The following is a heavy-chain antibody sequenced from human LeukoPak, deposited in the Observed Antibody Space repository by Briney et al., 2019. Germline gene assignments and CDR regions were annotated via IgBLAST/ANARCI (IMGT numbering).Heavy chain of an antibody. V-gene: IGHV4-31*03. CDR2: IYYSGST. J-gene: IGHJ5*02. CDR3: ARGGYCSGGSCYLTWFDP. Sequence: SQTLSLTYTVSGGSISSGGYYWSWIRQPPGKSLEWIGYIYYSGSTYYNPSLKSRLTIAVDTSKNQFSLKLSSVTAADTAVYYCARGGYCSGGSCYLTWFDPWGQGTLVTVSS. D-gene: IGHD2-15*01. CDR1: GGSISSGGYY.